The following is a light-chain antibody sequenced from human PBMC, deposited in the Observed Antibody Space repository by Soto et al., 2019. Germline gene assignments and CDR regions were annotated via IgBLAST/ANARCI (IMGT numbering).Light chain of an antibody. CDR3: QQYNSYPLT. CDR1: QTISTW. Sequence: IQMTQSPSTLSASVGDRVTFTCRASQTISTWLAWYQQKPGEAPKLLIYKASTLEVGVPSRFSARGSVTEFTLTINTLQPADFATYYCQQYNSYPLTFGQGTKV. J-gene: IGKJ1*01. V-gene: IGKV1-5*03. CDR2: KAS.